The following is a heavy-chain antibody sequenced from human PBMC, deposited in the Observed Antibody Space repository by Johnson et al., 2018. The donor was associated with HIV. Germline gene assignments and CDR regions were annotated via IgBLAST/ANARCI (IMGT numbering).Heavy chain of an antibody. V-gene: IGHV3-33*06. CDR3: AKDMAAQGAFDI. D-gene: IGHD3-10*01. CDR2: IWYDGSNK. CDR1: GFTFSSYG. J-gene: IGHJ3*02. Sequence: QVQLVESGGGVVQPGRSLRLSCAASGFTFSSYGTHWVRQPPGKGLEWVAVIWYDGSNKYYADSVKGRFSISRDNSKNTLYLQMNSLRTEDTALYYCAKDMAAQGAFDIWGQGTMVTVSS.